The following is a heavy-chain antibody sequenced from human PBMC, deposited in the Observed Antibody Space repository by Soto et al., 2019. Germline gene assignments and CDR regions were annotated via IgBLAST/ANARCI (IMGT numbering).Heavy chain of an antibody. V-gene: IGHV1-2*04. D-gene: IGHD6-13*01. CDR2: TNPNSGGT. CDR3: AKTIAAAGSYGMDV. Sequence: ASVKVSCKASGYTFTGYYMHWVRQAPGQGLEWMGWTNPNSGGTNYAQKFQGWVTMTRDTSISTAYMELSRLRSDDTAVYYCAKTIAAAGSYGMDVWGQGTTVTVSS. CDR1: GYTFTGYY. J-gene: IGHJ6*02.